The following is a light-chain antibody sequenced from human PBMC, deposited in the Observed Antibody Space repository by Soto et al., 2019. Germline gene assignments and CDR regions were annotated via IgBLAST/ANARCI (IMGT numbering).Light chain of an antibody. V-gene: IGKV1-16*02. CDR1: QDISNH. CDR3: QQYNSYPVS. CDR2: AAS. J-gene: IGKJ4*01. Sequence: DIQMTQSPSSLSASVGDRVTITCRASQDISNHLAWFQQKPGKAPKSLISAASSLQSGVPSKFSGSGSGTDFTLTISSLQPEDVATYYWQQYNSYPVSFGGGTKVEIK.